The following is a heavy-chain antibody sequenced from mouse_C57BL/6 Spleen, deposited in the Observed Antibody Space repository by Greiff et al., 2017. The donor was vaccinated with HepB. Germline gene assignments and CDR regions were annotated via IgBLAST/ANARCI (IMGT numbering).Heavy chain of an antibody. CDR3: ARQGRNYAMDY. CDR2: ISNGGGST. Sequence: DVHLVESGGGLVQPGGSLKLSCAASGFTFSDYYMYWVRQTPEKRLEWVAYISNGGGSTYYPDTVKGRFTISRDNTKNTLYLQMSRLKSEDTAMYYCARQGRNYAMDYWGQGTSVTVSS. CDR1: GFTFSDYY. J-gene: IGHJ4*01. V-gene: IGHV5-12*01.